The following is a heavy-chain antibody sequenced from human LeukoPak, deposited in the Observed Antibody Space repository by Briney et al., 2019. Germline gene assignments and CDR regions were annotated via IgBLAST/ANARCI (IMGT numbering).Heavy chain of an antibody. D-gene: IGHD3-10*01. CDR1: AYTFTTYD. CDR2: MNPNSGNT. Sequence: GASVKVSCKASAYTFTTYDINWVRQATGQGLEWMGWMNPNSGNTGYSQKFQGRVTMTRITSMSTAYMEVSSLRSEDTAVYYCARANYYGSGKKDLDYWGQGTLVTVSS. V-gene: IGHV1-8*01. J-gene: IGHJ4*02. CDR3: ARANYYGSGKKDLDY.